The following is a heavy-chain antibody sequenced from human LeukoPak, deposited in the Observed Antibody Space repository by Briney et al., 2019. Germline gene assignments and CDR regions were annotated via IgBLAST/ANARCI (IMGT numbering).Heavy chain of an antibody. CDR1: GFTFSSYA. CDR3: AKDAKPYYYDSSGYYYAGAFDI. Sequence: GGSLRLSGEASGFTFSSYALSWFCRAPGKGRDGASPFSGSGGGTYYADSVKGRFTISRDNSKNTLHLQMNSLRAEDTAVYYCAKDAKPYYYDSSGYYYAGAFDIWGQGTMVTVSS. CDR2: FSGSGGGT. D-gene: IGHD3-22*01. J-gene: IGHJ3*02. V-gene: IGHV3-23*01.